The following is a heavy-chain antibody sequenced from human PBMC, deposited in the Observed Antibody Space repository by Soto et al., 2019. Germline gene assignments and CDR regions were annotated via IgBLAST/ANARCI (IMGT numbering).Heavy chain of an antibody. CDR3: ARHEGFSSAWFDH. CDR2: IYYSGST. V-gene: IGHV4-39*01. CDR1: GGSISSSSYY. J-gene: IGHJ5*02. D-gene: IGHD6-19*01. Sequence: QLQLQESGPGLVKPSETLSLTCTVSGGSISSSSYYWGWIRQPPGKGLEWIGSIYYSGSTYYNPSLKSRVTRSVDTSKNQIALNLNSVTAADTAVYYCARHEGFSSAWFDHWGQGSLVTVSS.